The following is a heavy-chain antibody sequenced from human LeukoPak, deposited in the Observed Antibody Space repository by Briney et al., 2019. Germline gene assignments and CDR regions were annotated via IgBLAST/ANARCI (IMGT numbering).Heavy chain of an antibody. CDR1: GGTFSYYA. CDR3: ARSWGGFDPEWDH. J-gene: IGHJ4*02. V-gene: IGHV1-69*13. D-gene: IGHD5-12*01. Sequence: PGASVKVSCKASGGTFSYYAINWVRQGPGQGLEWMGGIIPISGTAKYAQKFQGRITATADESTSTAYMELNSLRSEDTAVYYCARSWGGFDPEWDHWGQGTLVIVSS. CDR2: IIPISGTA.